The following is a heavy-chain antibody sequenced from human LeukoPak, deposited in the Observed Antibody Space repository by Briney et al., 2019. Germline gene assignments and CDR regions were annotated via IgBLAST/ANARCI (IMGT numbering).Heavy chain of an antibody. Sequence: PWGSLRLSCAASGITFSSYAMSWVRQAPGKGLEWVSAISGSGGSTYYADSVKGRFTISRDNSKNTLYLQMNSLRAEDTAVYYCAKQKGIRGYSYGYGFDYWGQGTLVTVSS. V-gene: IGHV3-23*01. D-gene: IGHD5-18*01. CDR1: GITFSSYA. CDR3: AKQKGIRGYSYGYGFDY. J-gene: IGHJ4*02. CDR2: ISGSGGST.